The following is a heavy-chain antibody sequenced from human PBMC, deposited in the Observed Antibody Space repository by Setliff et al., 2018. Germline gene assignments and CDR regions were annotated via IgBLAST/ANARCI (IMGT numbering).Heavy chain of an antibody. Sequence: SETLSLTCAVSGYSISSGYNWGWIRQPPGKGLEWIGSIYYRGSTSYNSSLKSRVTISVDTSKNQFSLKLSSVTAADTAVYYCARHPHYDSSGYRDYWGQGTLVTVSS. CDR2: IYYRGST. CDR1: GYSISSGYN. J-gene: IGHJ4*02. V-gene: IGHV4-38-2*01. D-gene: IGHD3-22*01. CDR3: ARHPHYDSSGYRDY.